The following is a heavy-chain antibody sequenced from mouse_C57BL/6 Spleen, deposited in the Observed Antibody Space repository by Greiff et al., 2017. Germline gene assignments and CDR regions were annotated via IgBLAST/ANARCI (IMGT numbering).Heavy chain of an antibody. D-gene: IGHD2-5*01. Sequence: QVQLQQPGAELVMPGASVKLSCKASGYTFTSYWMNWVKQRPGQGLEWIGEIDPSDRYPNYNQKFKGKSTLTVDKSSSTAYMQLSSLTSEDSAVYDCARSGSNYGFAYWGQGTLVTVSA. CDR2: IDPSDRYP. V-gene: IGHV1-69*01. J-gene: IGHJ3*01. CDR3: ARSGSNYGFAY. CDR1: GYTFTSYW.